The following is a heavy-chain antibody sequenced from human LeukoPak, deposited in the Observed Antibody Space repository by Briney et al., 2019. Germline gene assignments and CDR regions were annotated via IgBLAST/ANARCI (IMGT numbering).Heavy chain of an antibody. CDR2: ISYDGSKK. Sequence: PGRSLRLSCAASGFTFSSYAMHWVRQAPGKGLEWVAVISYDGSKKYYADSVKGRFTISRDNSKNTLYLQMNSLRAEDTAVYYCASPDETQWLVRLDYWGQGTLVTVSS. CDR3: ASPDETQWLVRLDY. D-gene: IGHD6-19*01. CDR1: GFTFSSYA. J-gene: IGHJ4*02. V-gene: IGHV3-30*04.